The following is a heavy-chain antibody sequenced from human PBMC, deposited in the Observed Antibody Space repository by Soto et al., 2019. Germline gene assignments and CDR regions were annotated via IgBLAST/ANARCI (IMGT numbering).Heavy chain of an antibody. CDR2: VYYSGST. J-gene: IGHJ6*02. D-gene: IGHD2-8*01. CDR1: GGSVSSGTDY. Sequence: PSETLSLTCAVSGGSVSSGTDYWSWIRQPPGKGLEWLGYVYYSGSTKYNPSLKSRVTISVDTSKNHFSLEVNSVTAADTALYYCARETRYSDGNGYYYYYGMDVWGQGTTVTVSS. V-gene: IGHV4-61*03. CDR3: ARETRYSDGNGYYYYYGMDV.